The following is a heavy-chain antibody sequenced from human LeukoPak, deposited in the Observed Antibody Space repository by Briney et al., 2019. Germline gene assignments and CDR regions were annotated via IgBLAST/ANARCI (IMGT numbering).Heavy chain of an antibody. V-gene: IGHV4-39*01. J-gene: IGHJ5*02. Sequence: AETLSLTCTVSGGSISSSSYYWGWIRQPPGKGLEWIGSIYYSGSTYYNPSLKSRVTISVDTSKNQFSLKLSSVTAADTAVYXXARHDLPPYGDLAFDPWGQGTLVTVSS. CDR3: ARHDLPPYGDLAFDP. CDR2: IYYSGST. CDR1: GGSISSSSYY. D-gene: IGHD4-17*01.